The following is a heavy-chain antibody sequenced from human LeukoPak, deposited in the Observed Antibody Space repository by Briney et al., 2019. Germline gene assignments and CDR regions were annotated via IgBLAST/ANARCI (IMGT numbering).Heavy chain of an antibody. CDR2: IKPDGSEK. CDR1: GFTFSSYW. CDR3: ARENYFDY. J-gene: IGHJ4*02. V-gene: IGHV3-7*04. Sequence: QSGGSLRLSCAASGFTFSSYWMAWVRQAPGKGLEWVANIKPDGSEKNYGDSVRGRFTISRDNARNSLSLQMNSLRAEDTAVYYCARENYFDYWGQGTLVTVSS.